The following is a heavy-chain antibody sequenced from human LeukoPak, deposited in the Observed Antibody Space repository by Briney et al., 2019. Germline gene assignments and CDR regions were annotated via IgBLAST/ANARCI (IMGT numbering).Heavy chain of an antibody. V-gene: IGHV3-21*01. D-gene: IGHD3-9*01. CDR3: AGSNYDILTGYLY. J-gene: IGHJ4*02. Sequence: GGSLRLSCAASGFTFSSYAMHWVRQAPGKGLEWVSSISSSSSYIYYADSVKGRFTISRDNAKNSLYLQMNSLRAEDTAVYYCAGSNYDILTGYLYWGQGTLVTVSS. CDR1: GFTFSSYA. CDR2: ISSSSSYI.